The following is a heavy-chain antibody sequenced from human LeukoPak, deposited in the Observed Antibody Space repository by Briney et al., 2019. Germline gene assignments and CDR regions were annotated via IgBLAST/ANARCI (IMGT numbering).Heavy chain of an antibody. CDR1: GGSFSGYY. CDR2: INHSGST. V-gene: IGHV4-34*01. Sequence: PSETLSLTCAVYGGSFSGYYWSWIRQPPGKGLEWIGEINHSGSTNYNPSLKSRVTISVDTSKNQFSLKLSPVTAADTAVYYCGVRGYSYGFDYWGQGTLVTVSS. D-gene: IGHD5-18*01. CDR3: GVRGYSYGFDY. J-gene: IGHJ4*02.